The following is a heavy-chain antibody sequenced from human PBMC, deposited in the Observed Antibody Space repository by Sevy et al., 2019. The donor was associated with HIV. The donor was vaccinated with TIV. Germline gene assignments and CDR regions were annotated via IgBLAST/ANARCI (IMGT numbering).Heavy chain of an antibody. D-gene: IGHD3-3*01. CDR3: AKDSGDFWSGYYNLYGMDV. CDR1: GFTFSSYG. CDR2: IRYDGSNK. Sequence: GESLKISCAASGFTFSSYGMHWVRQAPGKGLEWVAFIRYDGSNKYYADSVKGRFTISRDNSKNTLYLQMNSLRAEDTAVYYCAKDSGDFWSGYYNLYGMDVWGQGTTVTVSS. V-gene: IGHV3-30*02. J-gene: IGHJ6*02.